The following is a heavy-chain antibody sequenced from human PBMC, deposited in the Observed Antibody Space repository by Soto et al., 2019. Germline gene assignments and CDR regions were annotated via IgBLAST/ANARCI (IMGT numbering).Heavy chain of an antibody. CDR3: ARDSMVRGLGNYYYGMDV. V-gene: IGHV4-30-4*01. D-gene: IGHD3-10*01. J-gene: IGHJ6*02. CDR1: CGSIISGDYY. Sequence: PSETLSLTCTFSCGSIISGDYYWSWIRQPPGKGLEWIGYIYYSGSTYYNPSLKSRVTISVDTSKNQFSLKLSSVTAADTAVYYCARDSMVRGLGNYYYGMDVWGQGTTVTVSS. CDR2: IYYSGST.